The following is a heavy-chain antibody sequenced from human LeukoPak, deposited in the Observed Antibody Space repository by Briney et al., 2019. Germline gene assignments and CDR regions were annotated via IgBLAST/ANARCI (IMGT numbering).Heavy chain of an antibody. CDR2: IKSKTDGGTT. CDR3: TTDRFSIAVADPGLTDYYYGMDV. D-gene: IGHD6-19*01. V-gene: IGHV3-15*01. Sequence: GGSLRLSCAASGFTFSSYSMHWVRQAPGKGLEWVGRIKSKTDGGTTDYAAPVKGRFTISRDDSKNTLYLQMNSLKTEDTAVYYCTTDRFSIAVADPGLTDYYYGMDVWGQGTTVTVSS. J-gene: IGHJ6*02. CDR1: GFTFSSYS.